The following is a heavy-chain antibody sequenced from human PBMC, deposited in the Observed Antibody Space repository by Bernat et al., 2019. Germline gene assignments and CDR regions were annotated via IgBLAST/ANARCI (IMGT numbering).Heavy chain of an antibody. CDR3: ARGYCSSPSCYDA. V-gene: IGHV4-34*01. Sequence: QVQLQQWGAGLLKPSETLSLTCAVYGGSFSGYYWSWIRQPPGKGLEWIGEINHSGSTNYSPSLKSRVTISRDTSKNRFSLNLSSVTAADTAVYYCARGYCSSPSCYDAWGQGTLVTVSS. J-gene: IGHJ5*02. CDR1: GGSFSGYY. CDR2: INHSGST. D-gene: IGHD2-2*01.